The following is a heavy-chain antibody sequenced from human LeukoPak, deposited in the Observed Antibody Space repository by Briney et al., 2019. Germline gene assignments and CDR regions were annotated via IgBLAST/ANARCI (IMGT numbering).Heavy chain of an antibody. Sequence: PSETLSLTCTVSGGSISSSSYYLGWIRQPPGKGLEWIGSIYYSGSTYYNPSLKSRVTISVDTSKNQFSLKLSSVTAADTAVYYCATYSSGWPNWFDPWGQGTLVTVSS. V-gene: IGHV4-39*01. CDR3: ATYSSGWPNWFDP. D-gene: IGHD6-19*01. J-gene: IGHJ5*02. CDR1: GGSISSSSYY. CDR2: IYYSGST.